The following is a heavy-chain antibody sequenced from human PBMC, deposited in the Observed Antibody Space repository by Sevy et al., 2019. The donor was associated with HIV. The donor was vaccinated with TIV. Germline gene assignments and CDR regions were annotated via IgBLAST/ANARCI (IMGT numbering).Heavy chain of an antibody. V-gene: IGHV1-69*05. J-gene: IGHJ4*02. CDR2: ITPFFGTG. CDR1: GGTFSNYA. Sequence: ASVKVSCKASGGTFSNYAINWVRQAPGQGLEWMGGITPFFGTGNYALKFQDRVTITTDESARVAYMELSSLTSEDTAVYYRARGNAVTTRGDYFESWGQGSLVTVSS. CDR3: ARGNAVTTRGDYFES. D-gene: IGHD4-17*01.